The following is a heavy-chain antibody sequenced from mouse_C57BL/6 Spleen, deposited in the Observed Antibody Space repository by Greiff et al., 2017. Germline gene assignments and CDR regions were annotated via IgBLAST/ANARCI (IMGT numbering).Heavy chain of an antibody. J-gene: IGHJ1*03. V-gene: IGHV5-4*01. D-gene: IGHD3-1*01. CDR3: ARDRGYGYFDV. CDR2: ISDGGSYT. Sequence: EVQGVESGGGLVKPGGSLKLSCAASGFPFSSYAMSWVRQTPEKRLEWVATISDGGSYTYYPDNVKGRFTISRDNAKNNLYLQMSHLKSEDTAMYYCARDRGYGYFDVWGTGTTVTVSS. CDR1: GFPFSSYA.